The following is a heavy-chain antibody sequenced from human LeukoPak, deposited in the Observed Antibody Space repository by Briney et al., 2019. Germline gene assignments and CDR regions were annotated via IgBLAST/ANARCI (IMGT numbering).Heavy chain of an antibody. J-gene: IGHJ6*02. CDR2: IKSKTDGGTT. Sequence: GGSLRLSCAASGFAFSNAWMSWVRQAPGKGLEWVGRIKSKTDGGTTDYAAPVKGRFTISRDDSKNTLYLQMNSLKTEDTAVYYCTTAAGIYYGMDVWGQGTTVTVSS. V-gene: IGHV3-15*01. CDR1: GFAFSNAW. CDR3: TTAAGIYYGMDV. D-gene: IGHD6-13*01.